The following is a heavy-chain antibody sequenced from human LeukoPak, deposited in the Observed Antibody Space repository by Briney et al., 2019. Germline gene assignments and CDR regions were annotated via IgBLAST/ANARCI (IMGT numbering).Heavy chain of an antibody. CDR1: GFTFSSYW. V-gene: IGHV3-74*01. Sequence: GGSLRLSCAASGFTFSSYWMHWVRQAPGKGLVWVSRTNSDGSSTSYADSVKGRFTISRDDAKNTLYLQMNSLRAEDTAVYYCARDLGGSYSSDAFDIWGQGTMVTVSS. CDR3: ARDLGGSYSSDAFDI. CDR2: TNSDGSST. J-gene: IGHJ3*02. D-gene: IGHD1-26*01.